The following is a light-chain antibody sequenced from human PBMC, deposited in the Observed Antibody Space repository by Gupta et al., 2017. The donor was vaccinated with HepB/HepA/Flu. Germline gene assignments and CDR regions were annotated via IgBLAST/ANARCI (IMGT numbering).Light chain of an antibody. CDR3: QQDNNWPLT. J-gene: IGKJ4*01. CDR1: QSVSSN. CDR2: GAS. V-gene: IGKV3-15*01. Sequence: EIVMTQSPATLSVSPGERATLSCRASQSVSSNLAWYQQKPGQAPRLLIYGASTSSTGFPARFSASGSGTAFTLTIISLQSEDFAVYYCQQDNNWPLTFGGGTKVEIK.